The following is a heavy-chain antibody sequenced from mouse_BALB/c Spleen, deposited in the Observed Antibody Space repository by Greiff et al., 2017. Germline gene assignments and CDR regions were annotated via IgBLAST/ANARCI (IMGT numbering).Heavy chain of an antibody. CDR3: ARSGAYGSSS. Sequence: QVQLQQPGAELVMPGASVKMSCKASGYTFTDYWMHWVKQRPGQGLEWIGAIDTSDSYTSYNQKFKGKATLTVDESSSTAYMQLSSLTSEDSAVYYCARSGAYGSSSWGQGTTLTVSS. J-gene: IGHJ2*01. CDR2: IDTSDSYT. D-gene: IGHD1-1*01. CDR1: GYTFTDYW. V-gene: IGHV1-69*01.